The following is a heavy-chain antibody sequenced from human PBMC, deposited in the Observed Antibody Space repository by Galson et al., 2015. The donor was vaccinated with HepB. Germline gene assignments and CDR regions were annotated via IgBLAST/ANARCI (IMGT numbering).Heavy chain of an antibody. CDR2: IDWDDDK. D-gene: IGHD1-26*01. Sequence: PALVKPTQTLKLTCTLSGFSLLSSGMRVAWIRQPPGKALEWLARIDWDDDKFYSTYMRTRLTISKDTSKNQVVLTMTNMDPVDTATYYCARSSGTYYLDAFDIWGQGTMVTVSS. V-gene: IGHV2-70*04. CDR1: GFSLLSSGMR. J-gene: IGHJ3*02. CDR3: ARSSGTYYLDAFDI.